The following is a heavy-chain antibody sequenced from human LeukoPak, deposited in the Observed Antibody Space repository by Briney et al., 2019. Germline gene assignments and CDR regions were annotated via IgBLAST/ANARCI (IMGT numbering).Heavy chain of an antibody. CDR1: GFTFSSYW. J-gene: IGHJ5*02. D-gene: IGHD6-19*01. V-gene: IGHV4-4*02. Sequence: GSLRLSCAASGFTFSSYWMSWVRQPPGKGLEWIGEIYHSGSTNYNPSLKSRVTISVDKSKNQFSLKLSSVTAADTAVYYCARYPYSSGWSIPGWFDPWGQGTLVTVSS. CDR2: IYHSGST. CDR3: ARYPYSSGWSIPGWFDP.